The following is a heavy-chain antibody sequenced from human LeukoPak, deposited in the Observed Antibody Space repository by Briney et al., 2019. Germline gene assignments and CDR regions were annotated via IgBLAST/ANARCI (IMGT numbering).Heavy chain of an antibody. CDR2: ISSGGTTI. CDR1: GFTFDSYW. CDR3: ARDLMPYVDPEYFDH. J-gene: IGHJ4*02. D-gene: IGHD3-9*01. Sequence: GGSLRLSCDTSGFTFDSYWMTWVRQAPGKGLEWISFISSGGTTISYAESVRGRFTISRDNARNSLFLQMNSLRVEDTAVYYCARDLMPYVDPEYFDHWGQGTLVTVSS. V-gene: IGHV3-48*03.